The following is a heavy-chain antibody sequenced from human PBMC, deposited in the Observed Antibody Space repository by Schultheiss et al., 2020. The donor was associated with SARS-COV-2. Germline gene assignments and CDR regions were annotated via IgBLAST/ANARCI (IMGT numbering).Heavy chain of an antibody. V-gene: IGHV3-23*01. CDR1: GFTFSSYA. J-gene: IGHJ6*01. CDR2: VTGSGGST. Sequence: GGSLRLSCAASGFTFSSYAMSWVRQAPGKGLEWVSGVTGSGGSTYYADSVKGRFTISRDNSKNTLYLQMNSLRAEDTALYYCAKRLGYSSGWCMDVWGQRATGTV. CDR3: AKRLGYSSGWCMDV. D-gene: IGHD6-19*01.